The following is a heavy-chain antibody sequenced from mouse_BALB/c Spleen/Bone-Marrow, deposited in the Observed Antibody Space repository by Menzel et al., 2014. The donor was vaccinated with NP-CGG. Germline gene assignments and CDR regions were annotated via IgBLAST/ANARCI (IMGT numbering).Heavy chain of an antibody. V-gene: IGHV1-87*01. D-gene: IGHD2-4*01. J-gene: IGHJ2*01. Sequence: QVQLQQSGAELARPGASVKLSCKASGYTFTSYWMQWVKQRPGQGLEWIGAIYPGDGDTRYTQKFKGKATLTADKSSSTAHIQLSSLASEDSAVYYCASYYDYDGRVYWGQATTLTVSS. CDR3: ASYYDYDGRVY. CDR2: IYPGDGDT. CDR1: GYTFTSYW.